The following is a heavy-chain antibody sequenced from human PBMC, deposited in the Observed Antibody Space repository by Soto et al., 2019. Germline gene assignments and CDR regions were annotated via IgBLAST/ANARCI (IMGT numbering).Heavy chain of an antibody. CDR1: GGTFSSYA. CDR2: IIPIFGTA. J-gene: IGHJ3*02. CDR3: ARGYCSSTSCPAGAFDI. Sequence: ASVKVSCKAAGGTFSSYAISWVRQAPGQGLEWMGGIIPIFGTANYAQKFQGRVTITADESTSTAYMELSSLRSEDTAVYYCARGYCSSTSCPAGAFDIWGQGTMVTVSS. V-gene: IGHV1-69*13. D-gene: IGHD2-2*01.